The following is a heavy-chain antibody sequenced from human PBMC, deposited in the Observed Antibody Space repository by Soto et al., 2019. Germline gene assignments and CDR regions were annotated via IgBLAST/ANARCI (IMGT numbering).Heavy chain of an antibody. V-gene: IGHV1-3*04. Sequence: QVQLVQSGAEVKKPGASVRVSCKASGYTITCCALHWVRQAPGQRPEWMAWINTGDGDTRYSQNFQDRLTMIRDTSANTAYMELSSLRSEDTAVYYCARDGEGEAAAAMIYWGQGTLVTVSS. CDR1: GYTITCCA. D-gene: IGHD6-13*01. CDR2: INTGDGDT. CDR3: ARDGEGEAAAAMIY. J-gene: IGHJ4*02.